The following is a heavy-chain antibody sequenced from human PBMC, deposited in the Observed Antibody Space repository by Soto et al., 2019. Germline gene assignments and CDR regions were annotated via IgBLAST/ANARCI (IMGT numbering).Heavy chain of an antibody. J-gene: IGHJ6*02. CDR2: IYPEDSDT. V-gene: IGHV5-51*01. Sequence: PGESLKISGQSSGYIFSYYWIAWVRQTPGRGLEWLGIIYPEDSDTKYSPSFQGRVTMSVDKSINTAYLQWSSLKASDTAIYYCARNRRESSGFDYFHGMDVWGRGTPVTVSS. CDR3: ARNRRESSGFDYFHGMDV. CDR1: GYIFSYYW. D-gene: IGHD3-9*01.